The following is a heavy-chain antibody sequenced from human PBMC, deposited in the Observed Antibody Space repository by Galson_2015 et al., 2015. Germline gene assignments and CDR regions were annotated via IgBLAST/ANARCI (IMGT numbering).Heavy chain of an antibody. D-gene: IGHD4-17*01. V-gene: IGHV3-30-3*01. CDR2: ISYDGSNK. J-gene: IGHJ4*02. CDR1: GFTFSSYA. CDR3: AREAYGDY. Sequence: SLRLSCAASGFTFSSYAMHWVRQAPGKELEWVAVISYDGSNKYYADSVKGRFTISRDNSKNTLYLQMNSLRAEDTAVYYCAREAYGDYWGQGTLVTVSS.